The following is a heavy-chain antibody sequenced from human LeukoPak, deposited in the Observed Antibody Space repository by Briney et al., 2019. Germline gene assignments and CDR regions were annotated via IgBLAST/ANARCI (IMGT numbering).Heavy chain of an antibody. CDR3: AKDIHAGGGLGAFDI. CDR2: IKQDGSEK. D-gene: IGHD1-26*01. J-gene: IGHJ3*02. V-gene: IGHV3-7*03. Sequence: GGFLRLSCAASGFTFSSYWMSWVRQAPGKGLEWVANIKQDGSEKYYVDSVKGRFTISRDNAKNSLYLQMNSLRAEDTALYYCAKDIHAGGGLGAFDIWGQGTMVTVSS. CDR1: GFTFSSYW.